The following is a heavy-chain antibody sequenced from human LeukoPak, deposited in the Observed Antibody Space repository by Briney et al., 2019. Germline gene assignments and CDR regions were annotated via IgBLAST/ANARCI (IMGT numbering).Heavy chain of an antibody. CDR1: GYTFTGYY. J-gene: IGHJ4*02. CDR2: INPNSGGT. D-gene: IGHD3-22*01. Sequence: ASVKVSCKASGYTFTGYYMHWVRQAPGQGLEWMGWINPNSGGTNYAQKFQGRVTMTRDTSISTAYMELSRLRSDDTAVYYCARDGDYYDSSGYCSYYFDYWGQGTLVTVSS. CDR3: ARDGDYYDSSGYCSYYFDY. V-gene: IGHV1-2*02.